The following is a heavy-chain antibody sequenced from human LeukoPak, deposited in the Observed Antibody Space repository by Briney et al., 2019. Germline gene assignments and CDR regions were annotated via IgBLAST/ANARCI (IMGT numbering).Heavy chain of an antibody. Sequence: GGSLRLSCAASGFIFNNYGLIWVRQAPGKGLQWVSAISNDGGGIQYADFVKGRFTISRVNSKNMLFLQMNSLTAEDTALYYCAKGSSGYFADLWGQGTLVTVSS. V-gene: IGHV3-23*01. CDR3: AKGSSGYFADL. CDR2: ISNDGGGI. D-gene: IGHD3-22*01. J-gene: IGHJ5*02. CDR1: GFIFNNYG.